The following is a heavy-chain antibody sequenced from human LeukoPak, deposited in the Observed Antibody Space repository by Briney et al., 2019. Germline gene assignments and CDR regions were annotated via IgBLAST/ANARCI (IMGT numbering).Heavy chain of an antibody. J-gene: IGHJ3*01. Sequence: GGSLRLSCAASGFAFSSHAMTWVRQAPGKGLEWVSSISGSSEKTYYADSVRGRFTISRDSSQKILNLQMNNLRVEDTAIYYCARGSTYDFWSGDALDVWGQGTMVTVAS. CDR3: ARGSTYDFWSGDALDV. CDR1: GFAFSSHA. D-gene: IGHD3-3*01. V-gene: IGHV3-23*01. CDR2: ISGSSEKT.